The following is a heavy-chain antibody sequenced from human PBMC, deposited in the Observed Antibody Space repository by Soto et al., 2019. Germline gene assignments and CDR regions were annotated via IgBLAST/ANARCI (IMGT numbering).Heavy chain of an antibody. J-gene: IGHJ4*02. Sequence: PSETLSLTCAVYGGSFSGYYWSWIRQPPGKGLEWIGEINHSGSTNYNPSLKSRVTISVDTSKNQFSLKLSSVTAADTAVYYCARVTMVRGVIIAFDDWGQGTRVTVAS. CDR1: GGSFSGYY. D-gene: IGHD3-10*01. CDR2: INHSGST. V-gene: IGHV4-34*01. CDR3: ARVTMVRGVIIAFDD.